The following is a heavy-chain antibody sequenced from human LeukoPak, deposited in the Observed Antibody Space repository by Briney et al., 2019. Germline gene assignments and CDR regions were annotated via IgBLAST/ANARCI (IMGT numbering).Heavy chain of an antibody. Sequence: ASVKVSCKASGYTFTSYDINWVRQATGQGLEWMGWMNPNSGNTGYAQKFQGRVTMTRNTSISTAYMELSSLRSEDTAVYYCARVSGGNYYHYYYMDVWGKGTTVTISS. D-gene: IGHD1-26*01. V-gene: IGHV1-8*01. CDR3: ARVSGGNYYHYYYMDV. J-gene: IGHJ6*03. CDR2: MNPNSGNT. CDR1: GYTFTSYD.